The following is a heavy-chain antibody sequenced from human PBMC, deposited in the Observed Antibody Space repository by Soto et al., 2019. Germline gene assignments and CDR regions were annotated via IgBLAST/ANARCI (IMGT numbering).Heavy chain of an antibody. V-gene: IGHV4-59*08. CDR2: IYYGGST. D-gene: IGHD7-27*01. Sequence: SETLSLTCTASGDSISSYYWTWIRQPPGKGLEWIAFIYYGGSTNYNPSLKSRVTISVDTSKNQFSLNLNSVTAADTAVYYCARPGRDWGSLEYWGQGTRVTVSS. CDR3: ARPGRDWGSLEY. J-gene: IGHJ4*02. CDR1: GDSISSYY.